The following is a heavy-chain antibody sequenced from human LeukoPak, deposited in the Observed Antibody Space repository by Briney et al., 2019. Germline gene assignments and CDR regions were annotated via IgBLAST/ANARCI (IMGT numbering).Heavy chain of an antibody. CDR1: VFLHRNAW. CDR2: IKSKTDGGTT. CDR3: ARPSGYSYAGGIDH. J-gene: IGHJ4*02. D-gene: IGHD5-18*01. Sequence: GVSVRLSCAACVFLHRNAWVRWAPQAPGKGLEWVSRIKSKTDGGTTDYAAPVNGRFTISRDNAKISLYLQRNSLRAEDTALYYCARPSGYSYAGGIDHWGQGTLVTVSS. V-gene: IGHV3-15*05.